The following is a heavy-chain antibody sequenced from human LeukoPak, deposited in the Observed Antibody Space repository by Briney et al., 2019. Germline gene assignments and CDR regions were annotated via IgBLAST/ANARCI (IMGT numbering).Heavy chain of an antibody. CDR3: AKVSRLDCSSTSCPGYYYYYGMDV. D-gene: IGHD2-2*01. V-gene: IGHV3-23*01. CDR2: ISGSGGSA. Sequence: GGSLRLSCAASGFTFSSYAMSWVRQAPGKGLEWVSAISGSGGSAYSADSVKGRFTISRDNSKNTLYLQKNSLRAEDTAVYYCAKVSRLDCSSTSCPGYYYYYGMDVWGQGTTVTVSS. CDR1: GFTFSSYA. J-gene: IGHJ6*02.